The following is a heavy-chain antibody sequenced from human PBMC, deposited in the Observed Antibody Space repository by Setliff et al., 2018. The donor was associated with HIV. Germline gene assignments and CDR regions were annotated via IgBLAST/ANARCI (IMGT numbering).Heavy chain of an antibody. CDR1: GGSIASGDYY. CDR2: IHYSGFT. Sequence: PSETLSLTCTVSGGSIASGDYYWNWIRQPPGKGLEWIGYIHYSGFTSYKPSPKSRVTISVDTSKNQFSLRLSSMTAADTAVYYCARYYYGSQTMLDYWGQGTRVTVS. V-gene: IGHV4-30-4*08. D-gene: IGHD3-10*01. J-gene: IGHJ4*02. CDR3: ARYYYGSQTMLDY.